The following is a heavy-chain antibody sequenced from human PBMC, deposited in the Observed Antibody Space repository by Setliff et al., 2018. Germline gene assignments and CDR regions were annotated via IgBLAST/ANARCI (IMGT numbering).Heavy chain of an antibody. Sequence: SETLSLTCTVSGGSISSHYWSWIRQPPGKGLEWIGSIYYSGSTNYNPSLKSRVTISVDTSKNQFSLKLSSVTAADTAVYYCARVRNTQNGFFDYWSQGTLVTVSS. D-gene: IGHD1-1*01. V-gene: IGHV4-59*11. CDR1: GGSISSHY. J-gene: IGHJ4*02. CDR3: ARVRNTQNGFFDY. CDR2: IYYSGST.